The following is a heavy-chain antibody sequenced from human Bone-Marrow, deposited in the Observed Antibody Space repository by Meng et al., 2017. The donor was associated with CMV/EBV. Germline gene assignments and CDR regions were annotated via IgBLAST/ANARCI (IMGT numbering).Heavy chain of an antibody. V-gene: IGHV1-18*01. CDR3: ARDHSTSSSLSNWFDP. D-gene: IGHD6-6*01. J-gene: IGHJ5*02. Sequence: ASVKVSCKASGYPFTSYGISWVRQAPGQGLEWMGWISAYNGNTNYAQKLQGRVTMTTDTSTSTAYMELSRLRSDDTAVYYCARDHSTSSSLSNWFDPWGQGTLVTVSS. CDR2: ISAYNGNT. CDR1: GYPFTSYG.